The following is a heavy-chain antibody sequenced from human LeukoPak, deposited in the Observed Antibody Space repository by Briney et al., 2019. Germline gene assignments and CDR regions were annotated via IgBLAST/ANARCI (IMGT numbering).Heavy chain of an antibody. Sequence: PGGSLRLSCAASGFTFSSYAMSWVRQAPGKGLEWVSSISGSGGTTYYADSVKGRFTISRDNHVNTLYLQMDILRAEDTAVYHCARDRVPTPYNWFDPWGQGTLVTVSS. D-gene: IGHD4/OR15-4a*01. CDR1: GFTFSSYA. J-gene: IGHJ5*02. CDR2: ISGSGGTT. V-gene: IGHV3-23*01. CDR3: ARDRVPTPYNWFDP.